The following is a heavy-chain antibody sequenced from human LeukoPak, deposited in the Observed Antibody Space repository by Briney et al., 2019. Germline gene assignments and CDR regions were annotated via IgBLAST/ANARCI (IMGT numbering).Heavy chain of an antibody. CDR2: INHSGST. CDR1: GGSFSGYY. D-gene: IGHD3-3*01. CDR3: ASQRITIFGVFIHFDY. V-gene: IGHV4-34*01. J-gene: IGHJ4*02. Sequence: SETLSLTCAVYGGSFSGYYWSWIRQPPGKGLEWIGEINHSGSTNYNPSLKSRVTISVDTSKNQFSLKLNSVTAADTAVYYCASQRITIFGVFIHFDYWGQGTLVTVSS.